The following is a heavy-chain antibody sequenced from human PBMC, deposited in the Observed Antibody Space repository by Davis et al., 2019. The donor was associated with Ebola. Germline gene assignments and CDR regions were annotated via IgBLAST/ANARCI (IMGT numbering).Heavy chain of an antibody. CDR3: AKGVAAHAYYYYGMDV. D-gene: IGHD6-6*01. V-gene: IGHV3-53*01. J-gene: IGHJ6*04. CDR2: MYTGGSR. CDR1: GFTVSSNY. Sequence: GGSLRLSCAASGFTVSSNYMSWVRQAPGKGLEWVSVMYTGGSRYYADSVKGRFTISRDNSKNTLYLQMNSLRAEDTAVYYCAKGVAAHAYYYYGMDVWGKGTTVTVSS.